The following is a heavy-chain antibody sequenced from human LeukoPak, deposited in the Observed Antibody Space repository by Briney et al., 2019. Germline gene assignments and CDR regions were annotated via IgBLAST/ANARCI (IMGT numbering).Heavy chain of an antibody. CDR1: GGSISSYY. Sequence: SETLSLTCTVSGGSISSYYWSWIRQPPGKGLEWIGYIYYSGSTNYNPSLKSRVTISVDTSRNQFSLNLNSVTAADTAMYFCARWFCSRGTCYYLDFWGRGTLVTVSS. J-gene: IGHJ4*02. CDR3: ARWFCSRGTCYYLDF. CDR2: IYYSGST. D-gene: IGHD2-2*01. V-gene: IGHV4-59*01.